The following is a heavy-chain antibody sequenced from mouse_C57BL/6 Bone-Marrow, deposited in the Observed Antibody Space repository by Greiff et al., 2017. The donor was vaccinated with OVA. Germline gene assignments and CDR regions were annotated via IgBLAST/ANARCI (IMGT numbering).Heavy chain of an antibody. CDR1: GYTFTDYY. Sequence: EVQLQQSGPVLVKPGASVKMSCKASGYTFTDYYMNWVKQSHGKSLEWIGVINPYNGGTSYNQKFKGKATLTVDKSSSTAYMEINSLPSADSAVYYCASWGYYGSSYVYWDFDVWGKGTTVTVSA. V-gene: IGHV1-19*01. CDR2: INPYNGGT. D-gene: IGHD1-1*01. CDR3: ASWGYYGSSYVYWDFDV. J-gene: IGHJ1*03.